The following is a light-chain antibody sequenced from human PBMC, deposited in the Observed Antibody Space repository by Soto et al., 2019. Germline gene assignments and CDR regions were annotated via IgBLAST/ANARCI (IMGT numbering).Light chain of an antibody. CDR2: GAS. V-gene: IGKV3-20*01. CDR1: QIVSSSY. J-gene: IGKJ1*01. Sequence: SQIVSSSYLAWYQQKPGQAPTLLIYGASIRSAGIPDRFSGSGSGTDFTLTIRRLEPDDFAVYYCQQYGSSPRTFGQGTKVDIK. CDR3: QQYGSSPRT.